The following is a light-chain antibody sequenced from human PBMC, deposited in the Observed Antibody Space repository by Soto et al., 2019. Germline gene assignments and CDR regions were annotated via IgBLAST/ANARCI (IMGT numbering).Light chain of an antibody. V-gene: IGKV1-5*03. CDR2: KAA. CDR1: QSISHW. J-gene: IGKJ4*01. CDR3: QQYNSYSLT. Sequence: DIQMTQSPSTLSASVGDRVTITCRASQSISHWLSWYQQKPGKAPKLLIYKAASLEGGVSSRFSGSGSGTEFTLTINSLQPDDFATYYCQQYNSYSLTFGGGTKVEI.